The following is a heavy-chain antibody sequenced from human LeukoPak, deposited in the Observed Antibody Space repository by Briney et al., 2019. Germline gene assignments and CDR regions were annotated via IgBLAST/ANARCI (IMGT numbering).Heavy chain of an antibody. CDR1: GFTFSSYA. CDR2: ISGNGRST. Sequence: GGSLRLSCAASGFTFSSYAMSWVRRAPGKGLEWVSTISGNGRSTYYGDSVKGRFTISRDNSKNTLYLQMNSLRAEDTAVYYCARGYGGQDYFDYWGQGTLVTVSS. V-gene: IGHV3-23*01. J-gene: IGHJ4*02. D-gene: IGHD4-23*01. CDR3: ARGYGGQDYFDY.